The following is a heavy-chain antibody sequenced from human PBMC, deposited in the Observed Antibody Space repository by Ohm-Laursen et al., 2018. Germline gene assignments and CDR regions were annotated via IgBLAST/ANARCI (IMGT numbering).Heavy chain of an antibody. CDR1: GFTFSSYA. V-gene: IGHV3-23*01. J-gene: IGHJ5*02. CDR2: VTGSGRTT. D-gene: IGHD3-10*01. CDR3: AKGLSGGTGHGNWFDP. Sequence: SLRLSCTASGFTFSSYAMSWVRQAPGKGPEWVSVVTGSGRTTCYRDSVKGRFTISRDNSKDTLYLQMNSLRVEDTAVYYCAKGLSGGTGHGNWFDPWGQGTLVSVSS.